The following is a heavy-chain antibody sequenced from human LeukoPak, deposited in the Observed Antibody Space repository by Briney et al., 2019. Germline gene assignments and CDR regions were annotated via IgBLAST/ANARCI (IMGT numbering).Heavy chain of an antibody. CDR2: IYYSGST. J-gene: IGHJ6*02. CDR3: ARDRGHYYGMDV. CDR1: GGSISSYY. D-gene: IGHD5-12*01. Sequence: SETLSLTCTVSGGSISSYYWNWIRQPPGKGLEWIGYIYYSGSTNYNPSLKSRVTISVDTSKNQFSLKLSSVTAADTAVYYCARDRGHYYGMDVWGQGTTVTVSS. V-gene: IGHV4-59*01.